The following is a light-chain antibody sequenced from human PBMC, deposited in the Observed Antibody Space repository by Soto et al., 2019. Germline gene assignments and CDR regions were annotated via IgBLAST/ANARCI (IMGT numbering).Light chain of an antibody. CDR2: DAS. J-gene: IGKJ2*01. Sequence: EIVLTQSPATLSLSPGERATLSCRASQSVSSSLGWYQQKPGQAPRLLIYDASNRATGIPARFSGSGSGTDFTLTINSLEPEDFAVYYCQHRSNWPRTFGQGTKVDIK. CDR3: QHRSNWPRT. CDR1: QSVSSS. V-gene: IGKV3-11*01.